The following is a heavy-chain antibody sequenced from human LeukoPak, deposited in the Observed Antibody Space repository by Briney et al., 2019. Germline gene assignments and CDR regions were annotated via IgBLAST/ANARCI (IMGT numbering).Heavy chain of an antibody. CDR2: IYYSGST. V-gene: IGHV4-39*07. D-gene: IGHD3-3*01. CDR1: GGSISSSSYY. J-gene: IGHJ4*02. CDR3: ARASGDFWSGYYTPLDY. Sequence: SETLSLTCTVSGGSISSSSYYWGWIRQPPGKGLEWIGSIYYSGSTYYNPSLKSRVTISVDTSENQFSLKLSSVTAADTAVYYCARASGDFWSGYYTPLDYWDQGTLVTVSS.